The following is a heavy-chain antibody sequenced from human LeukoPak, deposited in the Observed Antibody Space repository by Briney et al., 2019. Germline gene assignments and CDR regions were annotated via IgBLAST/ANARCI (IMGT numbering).Heavy chain of an antibody. CDR1: GFTFSDYY. Sequence: GGSLRLSCAASGFTFSDYYMSWIRQAPGKGLEWVSYISSSGDTMYHVDSVKGRFAIPRDNAKNSLYLQMNSLRAEDTALYYCAKSWGYDSSGYYFDYWGQGTLVTVSS. CDR2: ISSSGDTM. CDR3: AKSWGYDSSGYYFDY. V-gene: IGHV3-11*01. J-gene: IGHJ4*02. D-gene: IGHD3-22*01.